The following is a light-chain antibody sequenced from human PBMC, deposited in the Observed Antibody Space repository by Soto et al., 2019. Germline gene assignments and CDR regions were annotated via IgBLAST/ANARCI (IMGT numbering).Light chain of an antibody. CDR3: SSYTTSNTRQIV. CDR2: DVS. CDR1: SSDVGGYNY. J-gene: IGLJ1*01. Sequence: QSVLTQPASVSGSPGQSLTVSCTGTSSDVGGYNYVSWYQHHPGKAPKLIIYDVSHRPSGVSNRFSGSKSGNTASLTISGLQPEDEADYYCSSYTTSNTRQIVFGTGTKVTVL. V-gene: IGLV2-14*03.